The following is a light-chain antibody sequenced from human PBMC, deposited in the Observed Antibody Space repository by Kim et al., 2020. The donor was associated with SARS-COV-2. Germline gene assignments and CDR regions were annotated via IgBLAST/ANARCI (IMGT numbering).Light chain of an antibody. Sequence: GQSVTISCTGTSSDVGGYNYVSWYQQRPDKTPKLMIYDVSERPSGVPDRFSGSKSGNTASLTISGLQADDEADYYCCSYAGSYTYVFGTGTKVTVL. V-gene: IGLV2-11*01. CDR1: SSDVGGYNY. J-gene: IGLJ1*01. CDR2: DVS. CDR3: CSYAGSYTYV.